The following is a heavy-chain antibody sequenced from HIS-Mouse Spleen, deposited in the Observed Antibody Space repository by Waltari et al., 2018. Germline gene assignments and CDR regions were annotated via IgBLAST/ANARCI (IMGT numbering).Heavy chain of an antibody. J-gene: IGHJ2*01. CDR2: IYYSGST. CDR1: GGSISSSSYY. CDR3: AREIPYSSSWYDWYFDL. Sequence: QLQLQESGPGLVKPSETLSLTCTVSGGSISSSSYYRGRIRPPPGKGLEGIGSIYYSGSTYYNPSLKSRVTISVDTSKNQFSLKLSSVTAADTAVYYCAREIPYSSSWYDWYFDLWGRGTLVTVSS. D-gene: IGHD6-13*01. V-gene: IGHV4-39*07.